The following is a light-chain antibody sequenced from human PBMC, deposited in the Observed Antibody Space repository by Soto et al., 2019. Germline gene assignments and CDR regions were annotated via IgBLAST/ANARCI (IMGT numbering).Light chain of an antibody. V-gene: IGLV2-14*01. CDR1: SSDVGGYNY. Sequence: QSALTQPPSVSGSPGQSITISCTGTSSDVGGYNYVSWYQQEPGKAPKLMICDVSNRPSGVSNRFSGSKSGNTASLTISGLQAEDEADYYCSSYTSGTTFVFGTGTKVTVL. CDR3: SSYTSGTTFV. CDR2: DVS. J-gene: IGLJ1*01.